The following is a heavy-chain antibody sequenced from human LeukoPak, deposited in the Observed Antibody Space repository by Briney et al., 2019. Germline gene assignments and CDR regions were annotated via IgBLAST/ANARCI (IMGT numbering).Heavy chain of an antibody. CDR2: TNTAGNTI. V-gene: IGHV3-11*01. CDR1: GFTFRDYF. J-gene: IGHJ3*02. CDR3: ARATYDSSAVDAFDI. Sequence: PGGSLRLSCAASGFTFRDYFMSWIRQAPGKGLEWVAYTNTAGNTIYYADSMKGRFTISRENAKNSLYLQMNTLRAEDTAVYYCARATYDSSAVDAFDIWGQGTMVTVSP. D-gene: IGHD3-22*01.